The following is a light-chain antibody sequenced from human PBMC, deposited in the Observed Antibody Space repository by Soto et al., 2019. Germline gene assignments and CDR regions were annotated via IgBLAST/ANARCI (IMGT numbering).Light chain of an antibody. CDR2: DVS. CDR1: SSDVGGYNY. CDR3: RSNTSPIPLV. V-gene: IGLV2-14*01. J-gene: IGLJ1*01. Sequence: QSALTQPASVSGSPGQSITISCTGTSSDVGGYNYVSWYQQHPGKAPKLMIYDVSNRPSGVSNRFSGSKSGNTASLTISGLQSGDGADYSSRSNTSPIPLVFGTGTKLPAL.